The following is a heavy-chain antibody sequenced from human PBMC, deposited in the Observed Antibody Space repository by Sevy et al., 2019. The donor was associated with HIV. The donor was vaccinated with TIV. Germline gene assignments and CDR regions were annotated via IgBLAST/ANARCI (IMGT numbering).Heavy chain of an antibody. V-gene: IGHV3-48*02. CDR3: ARGEVQTITNFDY. Sequence: GGSLRLSCAASGFFFRSYRMSWVRQAPGKGLEWVSYISSSSSAIYYADSVKGRFTISRDNAKNSLYLQMNSLRDEGTAVYYCARGEVQTITNFDYWGQGTLVTVSS. D-gene: IGHD3-16*01. CDR2: ISSSSSAI. J-gene: IGHJ4*02. CDR1: GFFFRSYR.